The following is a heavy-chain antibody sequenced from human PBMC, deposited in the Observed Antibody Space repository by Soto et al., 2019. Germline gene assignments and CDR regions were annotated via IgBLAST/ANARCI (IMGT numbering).Heavy chain of an antibody. CDR2: VTGSGVST. V-gene: IGHV3-23*01. Sequence: EVQLLESGGGLVQPGGSLRLSCAASEFTFNNYVMAWVRQAPGKGLEWVSTVTGSGVSTYYADSVKGRFTISRDNSKNTLYLQMNSLRAEDTAVYYCARNGAAAGTGGAYYYYGMDVWGQGTTVTVSS. J-gene: IGHJ6*02. D-gene: IGHD6-13*01. CDR1: EFTFNNYV. CDR3: ARNGAAAGTGGAYYYYGMDV.